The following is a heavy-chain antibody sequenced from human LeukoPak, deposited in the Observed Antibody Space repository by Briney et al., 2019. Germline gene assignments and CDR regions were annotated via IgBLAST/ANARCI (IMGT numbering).Heavy chain of an antibody. J-gene: IGHJ3*02. Sequence: ASVKVSCKASGYTFTSYDINWVRQATGQGLEWMGWMNPNSGNTGYAQKFQGRVAITRNTSISTAYMELSSLRSEDTAVYYCAISSSSDPDAFDIWDQGTMVTVSS. CDR3: AISSSSDPDAFDI. V-gene: IGHV1-8*03. D-gene: IGHD6-6*01. CDR2: MNPNSGNT. CDR1: GYTFTSYD.